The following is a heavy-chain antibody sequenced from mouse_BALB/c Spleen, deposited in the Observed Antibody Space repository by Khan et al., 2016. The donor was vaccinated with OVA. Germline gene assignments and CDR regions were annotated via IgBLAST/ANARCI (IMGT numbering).Heavy chain of an antibody. D-gene: IGHD1-1*01. V-gene: IGHV9-1*02. Sequence: QIQLVQSGPELKKPGETVNISCKASGYTFRNYGMNWVKQAPGKGLKWMGWINTYTGESTYVDDFKGRFAFSLETSASSAYLQINNLKNEDMATYFWTRDGRSLDYWGQGTTLTVSS. CDR3: TRDGRSLDY. J-gene: IGHJ2*01. CDR2: INTYTGES. CDR1: GYTFRNYG.